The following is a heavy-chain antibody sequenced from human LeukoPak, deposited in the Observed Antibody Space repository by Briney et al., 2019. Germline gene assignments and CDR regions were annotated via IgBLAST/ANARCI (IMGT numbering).Heavy chain of an antibody. CDR3: AKLGFVSRYFDWLWGGAIDY. CDR2: ISYDGSNK. Sequence: GGSLRLSCAASGFTFSSYGMHWVRQAPGKGLEWVAVISYDGSNKYYADSVKGRFTISRDNSKNTLYLQMNSLRAEDTAVYYCAKLGFVSRYFDWLWGGAIDYWGQGTLVTVSS. J-gene: IGHJ4*02. CDR1: GFTFSSYG. V-gene: IGHV3-30*18. D-gene: IGHD3-9*01.